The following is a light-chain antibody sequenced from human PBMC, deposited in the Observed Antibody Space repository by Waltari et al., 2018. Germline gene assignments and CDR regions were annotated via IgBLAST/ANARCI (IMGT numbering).Light chain of an antibody. Sequence: QSALTQPPPASGSPGQSVTITRTGTSSDVGSYNYASWYQQHPGKAPKLMIYEVSKRPSGVPDRFSGSKSGNTASLTVSGLQAEDETDYYCSSYAGRNNLVFGGGTKLTVL. CDR3: SSYAGRNNLV. CDR1: SSDVGSYNY. J-gene: IGLJ2*01. CDR2: EVS. V-gene: IGLV2-8*01.